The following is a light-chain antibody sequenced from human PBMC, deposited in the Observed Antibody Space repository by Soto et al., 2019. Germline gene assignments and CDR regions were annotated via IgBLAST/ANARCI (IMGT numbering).Light chain of an antibody. CDR1: QSVNRW. Sequence: DIQMTQSPSTLSASVGDRVTITCRASQSVNRWLAWYQQKPGKAPKLLIYDASSLESGVPSRFSCSGSGTAFTLTINRLQPDDFATYYCQQYDVDWAFGQGTKVEIK. CDR2: DAS. J-gene: IGKJ1*01. V-gene: IGKV1-5*01. CDR3: QQYDVDWA.